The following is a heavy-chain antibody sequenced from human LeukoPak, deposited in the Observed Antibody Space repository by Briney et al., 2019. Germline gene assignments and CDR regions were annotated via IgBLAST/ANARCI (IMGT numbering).Heavy chain of an antibody. Sequence: PGGSLRLSCAASGFTFSSYAMSWVRQAPGKGLEWVSAISGSGGSTYYADSVKGRFTISRDNSKNTLYLQMNSLRAEDTAVYYCAKESTLLRFLEWLLFHTYFDYWGQGTLVTVSS. CDR3: AKESTLLRFLEWLLFHTYFDY. CDR2: ISGSGGST. J-gene: IGHJ4*02. V-gene: IGHV3-23*01. CDR1: GFTFSSYA. D-gene: IGHD3-3*01.